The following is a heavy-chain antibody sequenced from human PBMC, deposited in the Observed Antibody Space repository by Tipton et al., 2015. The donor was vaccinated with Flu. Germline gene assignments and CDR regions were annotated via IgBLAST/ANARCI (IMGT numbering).Heavy chain of an antibody. D-gene: IGHD3-22*01. CDR2: IYTSGST. CDR1: GGSISSGSYY. Sequence: TLSLTCTVSGGSISSGSYYWSWIRQPAGKGLEWIGRIYTSGSTNYNPSLKSRVTISVDTSKNQFSLKLSSVTAADTAVYYCARGVIYYDSSGPITDAFDIWGQGIMVTVSS. J-gene: IGHJ3*02. CDR3: ARGVIYYDSSGPITDAFDI. V-gene: IGHV4-61*02.